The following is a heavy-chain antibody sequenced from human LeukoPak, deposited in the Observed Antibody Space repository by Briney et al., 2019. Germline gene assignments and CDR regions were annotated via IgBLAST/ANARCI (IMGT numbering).Heavy chain of an antibody. CDR3: ARDMDSSGWGIFDY. J-gene: IGHJ4*02. CDR1: GYTFSSYS. D-gene: IGHD6-19*01. V-gene: IGHV3-21*01. CDR2: ISVRSNYI. Sequence: GGSLRLSCLASGYTFSSYSINWVRQAPGKGLEWVSSISVRSNYIYYADSVRGRFRTSRDDARDSLYLQMNSLRTEDTAVYYCARDMDSSGWGIFDYRGQGTLGTVSS.